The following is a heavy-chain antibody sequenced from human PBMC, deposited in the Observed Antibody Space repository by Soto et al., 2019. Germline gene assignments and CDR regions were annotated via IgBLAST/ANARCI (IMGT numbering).Heavy chain of an antibody. CDR1: GGSISSGDYY. Sequence: QVQLQESGPGLVKPSQTLSLTCTVSGGSISSGDYYWSWIRQPPGKGLEWIGYIFYSGSTYYNPYLKSRVTISVDTSKNQFSLKLSSVTAADTAVYYCARGSSGYYYFYYFDYWGQGTLVTVSS. J-gene: IGHJ4*02. CDR2: IFYSGST. V-gene: IGHV4-30-4*01. CDR3: ARGSSGYYYFYYFDY. D-gene: IGHD3-22*01.